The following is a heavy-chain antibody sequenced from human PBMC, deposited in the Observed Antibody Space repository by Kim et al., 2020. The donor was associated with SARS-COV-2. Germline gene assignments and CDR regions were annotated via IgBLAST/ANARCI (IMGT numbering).Heavy chain of an antibody. Sequence: GGSLRLSCAASGFTFSNAWMSWVRQAPGKGLEWVGRIKSKTDGGTTDYAAPVKGRFTISRDDSKNTLYLQMNSLKTEDTAVYYCTTNRITMIVVVTEEYYFDYWGQGTLVTVSS. V-gene: IGHV3-15*01. CDR3: TTNRITMIVVVTEEYYFDY. CDR2: IKSKTDGGTT. D-gene: IGHD3-22*01. J-gene: IGHJ4*02. CDR1: GFTFSNAW.